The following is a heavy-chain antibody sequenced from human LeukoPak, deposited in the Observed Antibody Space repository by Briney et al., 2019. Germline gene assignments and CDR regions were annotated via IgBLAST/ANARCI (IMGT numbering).Heavy chain of an antibody. CDR1: GFTVSSNY. J-gene: IGHJ1*01. CDR3: ARDRGGSYLQGYFLH. CDR2: IYSGGST. Sequence: PGGSLRLSCAASGFTVSSNYMNWVRQAPGKGLEWVSVIYSGGSTYYADSVKGRFTISRDNSNNTLNLQMNSLRVEDTAVYYCARDRGGSYLQGYFLHWGQGSLVIVSS. V-gene: IGHV3-66*01. D-gene: IGHD1-26*01.